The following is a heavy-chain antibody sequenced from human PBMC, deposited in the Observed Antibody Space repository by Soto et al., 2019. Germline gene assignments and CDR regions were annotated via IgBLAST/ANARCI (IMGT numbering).Heavy chain of an antibody. V-gene: IGHV1-69*13. CDR2: IIPIFGTA. CDR3: AVGNSRYVTVTHYYYGMDF. Sequence: GASVKVSCKASGGTLSSYAISWVRQAPGQGLEWMGGIIPIFGTANYAQKFQGRVTITADESTSTAYMELSSLRSEDTAVYYCAVGNSRYVTVTHYYYGMDFWGQGTTVTVSS. J-gene: IGHJ6*02. D-gene: IGHD4-17*01. CDR1: GGTLSSYA.